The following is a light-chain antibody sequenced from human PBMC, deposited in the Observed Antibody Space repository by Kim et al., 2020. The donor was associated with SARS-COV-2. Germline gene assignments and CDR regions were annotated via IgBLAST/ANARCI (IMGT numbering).Light chain of an antibody. J-gene: IGLJ3*02. Sequence: GQRVTISCSGSNSNIGVKTVNWYQQFPGTAPKLLIYRNNQRPSGVPDRFSGSKSGTSASLALSGLLAEDEADYYCATWDDSLNAWVFGGGTKLTVL. CDR1: NSNIGVKT. V-gene: IGLV1-44*01. CDR3: ATWDDSLNAWV. CDR2: RNN.